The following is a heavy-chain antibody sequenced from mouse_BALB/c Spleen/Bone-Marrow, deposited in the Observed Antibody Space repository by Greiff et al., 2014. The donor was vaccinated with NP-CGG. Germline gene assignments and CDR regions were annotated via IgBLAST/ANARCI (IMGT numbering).Heavy chain of an antibody. CDR1: GYSITSDYA. V-gene: IGHV3-2*02. CDR3: ARSVYYGSSYVDY. D-gene: IGHD1-1*01. J-gene: IGHJ2*01. CDR2: ISYSGST. Sequence: VQLQQSGPGLVKPSQSLSLTCTVTGYSITSDYAWNWIRQFPGNRLEWMGYISYSGSTSYNPSLKSRISITRDTSKNQFFLQLNSVTTEDTATYYCARSVYYGSSYVDYWGQGTTLTVSP.